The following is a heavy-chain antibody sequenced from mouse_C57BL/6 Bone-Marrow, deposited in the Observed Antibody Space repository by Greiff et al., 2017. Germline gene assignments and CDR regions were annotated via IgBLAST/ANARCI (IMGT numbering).Heavy chain of an antibody. CDR3: ARSLSYYYGSSPYYFDY. CDR1: GYTFTSYW. CDR2: IYPGSGST. Sequence: QVQLQQSGAELVKPGASVKMSCKASGYTFTSYWITWVKQRPGQGLEWIGDIYPGSGSTNYNEKFKSKATLTVDTSSSTAYMQLSSLTSEDSAFYYCARSLSYYYGSSPYYFDYWGQGTTLTVSS. V-gene: IGHV1-55*01. J-gene: IGHJ2*01. D-gene: IGHD1-1*01.